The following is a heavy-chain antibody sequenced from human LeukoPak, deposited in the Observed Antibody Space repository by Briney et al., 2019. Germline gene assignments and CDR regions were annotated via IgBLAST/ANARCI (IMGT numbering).Heavy chain of an antibody. V-gene: IGHV4-59*01. J-gene: IGHJ4*02. D-gene: IGHD5-24*01. CDR3: ARDRFATTTWDSTFDY. Sequence: SETLSLTCTVSDGPMRTYNWNWIRQPPGKGLEWIAYVDYSGNTDHNPSFESRVTMSIDTSKNLFSLMLTSVTAADTAVHYCARDRFATTTWDSTFDYWGQGILVTVSS. CDR2: VDYSGNT. CDR1: DGPMRTYN.